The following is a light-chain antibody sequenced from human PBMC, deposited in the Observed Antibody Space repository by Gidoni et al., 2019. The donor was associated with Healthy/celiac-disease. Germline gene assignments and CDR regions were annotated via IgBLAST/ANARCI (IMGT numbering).Light chain of an antibody. Sequence: DTQITLSLSSLSASVGDRVTITCRASQSISSYLNWYQQKPGKAPKPLIYAASSLQSGVPSRFSGSGSGTDYTLTISSLQPEDFATYYCQQRYSTAMYTFGQGTKVEIK. CDR2: AAS. CDR3: QQRYSTAMYT. CDR1: QSISSY. J-gene: IGKJ2*01. V-gene: IGKV1-39*01.